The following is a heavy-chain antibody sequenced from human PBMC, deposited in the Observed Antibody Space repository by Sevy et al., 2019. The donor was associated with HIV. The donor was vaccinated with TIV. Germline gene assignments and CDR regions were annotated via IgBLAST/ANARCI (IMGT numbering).Heavy chain of an antibody. J-gene: IGHJ6*02. CDR2: IYYSGRT. CDR1: GVSISGYY. Sequence: SETLSLTCSVSGVSISGYYWTWIRQTPGKGLEWIGYIYYSGRTNYNPSLQGRVAISSDTSKNQFSLKLRSVTAADTAVYYCARALAEYYYAMDVWGQGTTVTVSS. CDR3: ARALAEYYYAMDV. V-gene: IGHV4-59*01.